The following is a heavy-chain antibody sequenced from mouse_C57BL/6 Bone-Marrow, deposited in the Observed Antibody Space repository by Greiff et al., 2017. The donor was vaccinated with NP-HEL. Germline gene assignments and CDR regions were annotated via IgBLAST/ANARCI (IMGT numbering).Heavy chain of an antibody. CDR2: ISSGSSTL. CDR1: GFTFSDYG. D-gene: IGHD2-5*01. Sequence: EVQGVESGGGLVKPGGSLKLSCAASGFTFSDYGMHWVRQAPEKGLEWVAYISSGSSTLYYADTVKGRFTLSRANATNTLFLQMTSLRSEDTAMYYCARSNSNYRVDYAMDYWGQGTSVTVSS. V-gene: IGHV5-17*01. CDR3: ARSNSNYRVDYAMDY. J-gene: IGHJ4*01.